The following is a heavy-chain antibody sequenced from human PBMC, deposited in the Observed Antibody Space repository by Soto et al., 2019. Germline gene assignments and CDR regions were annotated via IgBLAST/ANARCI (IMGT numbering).Heavy chain of an antibody. CDR3: ARDREAARPGWFDP. D-gene: IGHD6-6*01. CDR1: GYPFSTYG. Sequence: ASVKVSCKASGYPFSTYGISWVRQAPGRGLEWMGWISAYNGDTKDAQKFQDRVTMTTDAFTSTAYLELRSLTSDDTAVYYCARDREAARPGWFDPWGQGTLVTVSS. V-gene: IGHV1-18*04. J-gene: IGHJ5*02. CDR2: ISAYNGDT.